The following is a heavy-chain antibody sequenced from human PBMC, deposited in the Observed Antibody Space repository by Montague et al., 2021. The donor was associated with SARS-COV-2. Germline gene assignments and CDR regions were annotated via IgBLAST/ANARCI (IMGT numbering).Heavy chain of an antibody. CDR1: GHSIWSSDW. CDR2: IYHSGRT. D-gene: IGHD3-3*01. J-gene: IGHJ4*02. V-gene: IGHV4-4*02. CDR3: ARAQKTISGMLIPPYYFDF. Sequence: SETLSLTCSVSGHSIWSSDWWTWVRQTPGKGLAWIGEIYHSGRTTYNPSLKSRVTISVDKSKNQFSLTLTSLTAADTAVYYCARAQKTISGMLIPPYYFDFWGQGTLVTVSS.